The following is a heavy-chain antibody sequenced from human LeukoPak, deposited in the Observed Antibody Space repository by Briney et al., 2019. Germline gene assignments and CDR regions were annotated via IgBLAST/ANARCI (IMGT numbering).Heavy chain of an antibody. CDR2: IIPIFGTA. Sequence: ASVKVSCKASGGTFSSYSISWVRQAPGQGLEWMGGIIPIFGTANYAQKLHDRVTITADESTSTAYMELSSLRSEDTAVYYCATDGPDSGSSHLVYWGQGTLVTVSS. CDR3: ATDGPDSGSSHLVY. CDR1: GGTFSSYS. V-gene: IGHV1-69*13. J-gene: IGHJ4*02. D-gene: IGHD1-26*01.